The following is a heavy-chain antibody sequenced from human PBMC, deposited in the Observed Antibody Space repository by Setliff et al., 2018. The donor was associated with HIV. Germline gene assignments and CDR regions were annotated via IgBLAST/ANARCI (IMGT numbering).Heavy chain of an antibody. J-gene: IGHJ4*02. V-gene: IGHV4-31*03. D-gene: IGHD6-13*01. CDR1: GDSIGFSGYF. CDR3: AREPDKIAAADS. Sequence: SETLSLTCTVSGDSIGFSGYFWSWIRQHPGKGLEWIGYIYYSGSTFYNPSLKCRAAISIDTSKNQFFLKLKSVTVADTAVYYCAREPDKIAAADSWGQGTLVTVSS. CDR2: IYYSGST.